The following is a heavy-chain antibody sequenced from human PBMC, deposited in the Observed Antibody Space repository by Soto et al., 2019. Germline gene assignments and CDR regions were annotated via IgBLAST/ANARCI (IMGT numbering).Heavy chain of an antibody. V-gene: IGHV1-69*12. CDR3: ARNGGPLGSYYYGMDV. CDR2: IIPIFGTA. Sequence: QVQLVQSGAAVKKPGSSVKVSCKASGGTFSSYAISWVRQAPGQGLEWMGGIIPIFGTANYAQKFQGRVTITADESTSXAYMELSSLRSEDTAVYYCARNGGPLGSYYYGMDVWGQGTTVTVSS. CDR1: GGTFSSYA. D-gene: IGHD3-16*01. J-gene: IGHJ6*02.